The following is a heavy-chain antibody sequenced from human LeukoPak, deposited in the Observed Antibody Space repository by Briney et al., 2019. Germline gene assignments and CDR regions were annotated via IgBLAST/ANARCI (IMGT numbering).Heavy chain of an antibody. CDR2: IFYSGST. Sequence: PSETLSLTCTVSGDSIGTSHYYWAWVRPPPGKGLEWLGSIFYSGSTYYNPSLKSRVTISVDTSKNQFSLNLHSLTAADTATDYCARRGITYSSSFFAYWGQGTLVTVSS. D-gene: IGHD6-13*01. CDR3: ARRGITYSSSFFAY. V-gene: IGHV4-39*01. CDR1: GDSIGTSHYY. J-gene: IGHJ4*02.